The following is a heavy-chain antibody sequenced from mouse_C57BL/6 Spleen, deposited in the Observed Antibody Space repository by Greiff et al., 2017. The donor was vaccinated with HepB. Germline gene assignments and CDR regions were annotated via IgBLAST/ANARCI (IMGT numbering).Heavy chain of an antibody. CDR2: IYPRSGNT. CDR1: GYTFTSYG. Sequence: VQLKESGAELARPGASVKLSCKASGYTFTSYGISWVKQRTGQGLEWIGEIYPRSGNTYYNEKFKGKATLTADKSSSTAYMELRSLTSEDSAVYFCARRHYYGSSYYAMDYWGQGTSVTVSS. CDR3: ARRHYYGSSYYAMDY. V-gene: IGHV1-81*01. D-gene: IGHD1-1*01. J-gene: IGHJ4*01.